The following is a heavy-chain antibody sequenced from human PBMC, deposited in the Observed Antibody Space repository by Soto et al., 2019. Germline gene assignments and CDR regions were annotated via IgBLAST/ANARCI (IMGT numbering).Heavy chain of an antibody. V-gene: IGHV4-30-2*01. CDR3: ARVDGYDWYRRHWFDP. CDR1: GGSISSGGYS. J-gene: IGHJ5*02. Sequence: QLQLQESGSGLVKPSQTLSLTCAVSGGSISSGGYSWSWIRQPPGKGLEWIGYIYHSGSTYYNPSLKSRVTISVDRSKTQFSLKLSSVTAADTAVYYCARVDGYDWYRRHWFDPWGQGTLVTVSS. CDR2: IYHSGST. D-gene: IGHD5-12*01.